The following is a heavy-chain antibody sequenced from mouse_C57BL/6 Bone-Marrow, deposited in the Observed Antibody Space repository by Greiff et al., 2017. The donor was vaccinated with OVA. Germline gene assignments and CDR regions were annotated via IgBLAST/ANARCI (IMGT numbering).Heavy chain of an antibody. Sequence: EVQLVESGGGLVKPGGSLSLSCAASGFTFSDYGIHWVRQAPEKGLEWVAYISSGGGTIYYADTVKGRFTISRDNAKNTLFLQMTSLRSEDTAMYYCARHFDYWGQGTTLTVSS. J-gene: IGHJ2*01. V-gene: IGHV5-17*01. CDR3: ARHFDY. CDR2: ISSGGGTI. CDR1: GFTFSDYG.